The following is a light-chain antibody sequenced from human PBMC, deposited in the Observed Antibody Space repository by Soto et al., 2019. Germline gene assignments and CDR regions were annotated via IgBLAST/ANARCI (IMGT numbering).Light chain of an antibody. J-gene: IGKJ4*01. CDR1: QSVSSN. Sequence: EIVMTQSPATLSVSPGERATLSSRASQSVSSNLAWYQQKPGQAPRLLIYGASTRATGIPARFSGSGSGTAFTLTIGSLQSEDFAVYYCQQYTKFPSLTFGGGTKVEIK. V-gene: IGKV3-15*01. CDR2: GAS. CDR3: QQYTKFPSLT.